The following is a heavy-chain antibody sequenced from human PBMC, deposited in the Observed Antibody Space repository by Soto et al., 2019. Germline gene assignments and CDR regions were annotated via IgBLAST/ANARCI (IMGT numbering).Heavy chain of an antibody. CDR2: INQSGST. J-gene: IGHJ6*02. V-gene: IGHV4-34*01. CDR3: AKFKNHYYYGLDV. Sequence: SETLSLTCAVYGGSFSAYYWSWIRQPPGKGLEWIGAINQSGSTNYNPSLRSRVTISVDTSKNHFSLNLTSVTAADTAVYYCAKFKNHYYYGLDVWGQGTTVTVSS. CDR1: GGSFSAYY.